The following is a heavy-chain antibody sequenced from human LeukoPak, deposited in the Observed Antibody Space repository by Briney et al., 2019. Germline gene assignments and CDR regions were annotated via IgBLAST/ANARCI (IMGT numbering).Heavy chain of an antibody. J-gene: IGHJ5*02. V-gene: IGHV4-39*01. Sequence: SETLSLTCSVSGGSFGSTSYYWGWLRQPPGRGREWIANIYHTGSTYYNPSLKSRVTISVDTSANQFSLKLSSVTAADTAVYYCARPIRGRDNNWFDHWGQGTLVTVSS. CDR2: IYHTGST. D-gene: IGHD5-24*01. CDR1: GGSFGSTSYY. CDR3: ARPIRGRDNNWFDH.